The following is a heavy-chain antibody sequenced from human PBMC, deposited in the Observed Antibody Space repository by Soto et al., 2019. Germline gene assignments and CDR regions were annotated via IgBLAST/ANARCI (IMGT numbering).Heavy chain of an antibody. V-gene: IGHV1-24*01. CDR1: GYTLTELS. Sequence: SVKVSCKVSGYTLTELSMHWVRQAPGKGLEWMGGFDPEDGETIYAQKFQGRVTMTEDTSTDTAYMELSSLRSEDTAVYYCAAGVVPAVKAGLDAFDIWGQGTMVTVSS. D-gene: IGHD2-2*01. CDR2: FDPEDGET. CDR3: AAGVVPAVKAGLDAFDI. J-gene: IGHJ3*02.